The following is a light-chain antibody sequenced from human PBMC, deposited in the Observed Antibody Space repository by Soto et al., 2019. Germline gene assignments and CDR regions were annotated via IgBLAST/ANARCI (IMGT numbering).Light chain of an antibody. CDR1: NIGSKS. Sequence: SYELTQPPSVSVAPGQTARIPCGVNNIGSKSVHWYQQKPGQAPVLVVSDDSDRPSGIPERFSGSNSGNMATLTISRVEAGDEADYYCQVWDSSSDPRVFGGGTKLTVL. J-gene: IGLJ3*02. CDR3: QVWDSSSDPRV. CDR2: DDS. V-gene: IGLV3-21*02.